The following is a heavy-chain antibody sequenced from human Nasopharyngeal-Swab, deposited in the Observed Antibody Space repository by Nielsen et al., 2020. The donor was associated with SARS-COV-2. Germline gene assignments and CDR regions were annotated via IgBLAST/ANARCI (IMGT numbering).Heavy chain of an antibody. CDR3: AKGKVVVVITPLGY. D-gene: IGHD3-22*01. V-gene: IGHV3-23*01. Sequence: VRQAPGKGLEWVSAISGSGGSTYYADSVKGRFTISRDNSKNTLYLQMNSLRAEDTAVYYCAKGKVVVVITPLGYWGQGTLGTVSS. J-gene: IGHJ4*02. CDR2: ISGSGGST.